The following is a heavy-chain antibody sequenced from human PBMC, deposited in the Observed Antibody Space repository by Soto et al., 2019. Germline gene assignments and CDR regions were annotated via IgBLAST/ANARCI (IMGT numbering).Heavy chain of an antibody. CDR1: GGSISSYY. Sequence: SETLSLTCTVSGGSISSYYWSWIRQPPGRGLEWIGYFSHGGDTYYNPSLKSRVTISVDRSKNQFSLKLNSVTAADTAVYYCARINGYCTTTSCYGMDVWGQGTTVTVSS. V-gene: IGHV4-59*12. J-gene: IGHJ6*02. D-gene: IGHD2-2*03. CDR2: FSHGGDT. CDR3: ARINGYCTTTSCYGMDV.